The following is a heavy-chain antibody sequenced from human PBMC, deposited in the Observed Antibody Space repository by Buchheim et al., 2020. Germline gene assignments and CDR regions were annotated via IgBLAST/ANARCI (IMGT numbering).Heavy chain of an antibody. J-gene: IGHJ5*02. CDR2: ISSSSSYI. V-gene: IGHV3-21*01. CDR3: ARGRLKYYDSSGSNWFDP. CDR1: GFTFSSYS. Sequence: EVQLVESGGGLVKPGGSLRLSCAASGFTFSSYSMNWVRQAPGKGLEWVSSISSSSSYIYYADSVKGRFTISRDNAKNSLYLQMNSLRAEDTAVYYCARGRLKYYDSSGSNWFDPWGQGTL. D-gene: IGHD3-22*01.